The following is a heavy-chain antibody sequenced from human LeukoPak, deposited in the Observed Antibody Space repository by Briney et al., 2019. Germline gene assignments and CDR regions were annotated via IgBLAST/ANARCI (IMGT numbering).Heavy chain of an antibody. J-gene: IGHJ4*02. CDR1: GGSISSYY. Sequence: SETLSLTCTVSGGSISSYYWSWIRQPPGKGLEWIGYIYYSGSTNYNPSLKSRVTISVDTSKNQFSLKLSSVTAADTAVYYCARANSSSSLYFDYWGQGTLVPVSP. D-gene: IGHD6-6*01. CDR3: ARANSSSSLYFDY. CDR2: IYYSGST. V-gene: IGHV4-59*01.